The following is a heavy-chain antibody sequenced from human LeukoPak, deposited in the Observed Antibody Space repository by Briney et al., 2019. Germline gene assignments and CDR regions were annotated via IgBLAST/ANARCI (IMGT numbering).Heavy chain of an antibody. CDR1: GFTFSTYS. J-gene: IGHJ4*02. CDR3: AKVHGSGSYYPSHYDY. V-gene: IGHV3-23*01. D-gene: IGHD3-10*01. Sequence: PGGSLRLSCAASGFTFSTYSMNWVRQAPGKGLEWVSAISGSGGSTYYADSVKGRFTISRDNSKNTLYLQMNSLRAEDTAVYYCAKVHGSGSYYPSHYDYWGQGTLVTVSS. CDR2: ISGSGGST.